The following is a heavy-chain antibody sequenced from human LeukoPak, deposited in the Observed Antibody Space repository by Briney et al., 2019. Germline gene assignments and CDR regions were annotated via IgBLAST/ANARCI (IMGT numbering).Heavy chain of an antibody. CDR1: GYTFTNYD. CDR3: ARVPAARGYYYYYYYMDV. V-gene: IGHV1-8*03. J-gene: IGHJ6*03. CDR2: MNPKSNNR. Sequence: GASVKVSCKASGYTFTNYDVNWVRQATGQGLEWMGWMNPKSNNRGYAQKFQGRVTITTNTSISTAYMELRSLRSEDTAVYYCARVPAARGYYYYYYYMDVWGKGTTVTVSS. D-gene: IGHD6-25*01.